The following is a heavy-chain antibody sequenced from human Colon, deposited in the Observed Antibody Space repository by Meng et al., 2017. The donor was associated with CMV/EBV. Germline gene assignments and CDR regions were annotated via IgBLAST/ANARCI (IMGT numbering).Heavy chain of an antibody. V-gene: IGHV3-33*01. CDR1: LTFSNDG. CDR3: ARDQSGSYLAANWFDP. CDR2: IWSDGTKE. J-gene: IGHJ5*02. D-gene: IGHD1-26*01. Sequence: LTFSNDGRDWVRQAPGKGLKWVEIIWSDGTKEYYAKSVEGRFTISRDNSRNTLFLEMNTLREDDTAVYYCARDQSGSYLAANWFDPWGQGTLVTVSS.